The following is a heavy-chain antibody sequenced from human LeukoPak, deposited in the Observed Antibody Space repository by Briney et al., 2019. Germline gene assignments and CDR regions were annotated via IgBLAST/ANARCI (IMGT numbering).Heavy chain of an antibody. V-gene: IGHV3-23*01. Sequence: GGSLRLSCAASGFTFSSYAMTWVRQAPGKGLEWVSTISGSGGSTYYADSVKGRFAISRDNSKNTLYLQMSSLRAEDTAVYYCARDYDSSGYMTDPWGQGTLVTVSS. CDR2: ISGSGGST. J-gene: IGHJ5*02. CDR1: GFTFSSYA. CDR3: ARDYDSSGYMTDP. D-gene: IGHD3-22*01.